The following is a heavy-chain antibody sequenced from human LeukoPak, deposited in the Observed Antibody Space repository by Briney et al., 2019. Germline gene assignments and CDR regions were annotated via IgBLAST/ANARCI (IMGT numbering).Heavy chain of an antibody. J-gene: IGHJ5*02. D-gene: IGHD3-10*01. Sequence: GESLNISCKGSGYSFTSYWIGWVRQMPGKGLEWMGIIYPGDSDTRSSPSSQRQVSISADKSIRTAYLQWSSLKASDTATYYCARANYYGSGSSSVQHWFDPWGQGTLVTVSS. CDR2: IYPGDSDT. CDR1: GYSFTSYW. CDR3: ARANYYGSGSSSVQHWFDP. V-gene: IGHV5-51*01.